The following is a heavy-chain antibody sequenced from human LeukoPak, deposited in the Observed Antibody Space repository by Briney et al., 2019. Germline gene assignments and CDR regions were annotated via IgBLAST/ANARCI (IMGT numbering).Heavy chain of an antibody. CDR3: ARHAGDYGGHRVRY. CDR2: IYYSGST. Sequence: SETLSLTCTVSGGSISSYYWSWIRQPPGKGLEWIGYIYYSGSTNYNPSLKSRVTISVDTSKNQFSLKLSSVTAADTAVYYCARHAGDYGGHRVRYWGQGTLVTVSS. V-gene: IGHV4-59*08. CDR1: GGSISSYY. D-gene: IGHD4-23*01. J-gene: IGHJ4*02.